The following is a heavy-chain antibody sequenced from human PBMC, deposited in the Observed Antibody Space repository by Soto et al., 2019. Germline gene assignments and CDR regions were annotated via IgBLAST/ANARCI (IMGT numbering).Heavy chain of an antibody. CDR3: AHRPIPRGSSSWYYFDY. CDR2: IYWDDDK. V-gene: IGHV2-5*02. CDR1: GFSLSTSGVG. J-gene: IGHJ4*02. D-gene: IGHD6-13*01. Sequence: QITLKESGPTLVKPTQTLTLTCTFSGFSLSTSGVGVGWIRQPPGKALEWLALIYWDDDKRYSPSLKSRLTNTKDPSKNQVVLTMTNMDPVDTATYYCAHRPIPRGSSSWYYFDYWGQGTLVTVSS.